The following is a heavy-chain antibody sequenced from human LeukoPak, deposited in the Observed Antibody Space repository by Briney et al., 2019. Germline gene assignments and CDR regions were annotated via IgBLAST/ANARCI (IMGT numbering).Heavy chain of an antibody. V-gene: IGHV1-2*02. Sequence: GASVTVSCKASGYTFTGYYMHWVRQAPGQGLEWMGWINPNSGGTNYAQKFQGRVTMTRDTSISTAYMELSRLRSDDTAVYYCARVGGGSGSSSFYYFDYWGQGTLVTVSS. J-gene: IGHJ4*02. CDR2: INPNSGGT. D-gene: IGHD3-10*01. CDR3: ARVGGGSGSSSFYYFDY. CDR1: GYTFTGYY.